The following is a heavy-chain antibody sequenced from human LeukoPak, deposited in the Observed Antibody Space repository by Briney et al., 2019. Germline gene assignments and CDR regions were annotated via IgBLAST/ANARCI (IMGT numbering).Heavy chain of an antibody. CDR3: VKEHVDRAFTRSFEI. V-gene: IGHV3-23*01. CDR2: IGPDKT. Sequence: PGGSLRLSCAASGFSFSTNPMSWVRQAPGKGLEWVSAIGPDKTYYADSVKGRLTICRDNYKNTVDLHMNSPRAEDTAIYYCVKEHVDRAFTRSFEIWGQGTVVTVSS. J-gene: IGHJ3*02. D-gene: IGHD3-10*01. CDR1: GFSFSTNP.